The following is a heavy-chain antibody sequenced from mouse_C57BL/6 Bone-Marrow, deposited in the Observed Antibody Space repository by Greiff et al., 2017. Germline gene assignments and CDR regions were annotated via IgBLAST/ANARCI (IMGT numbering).Heavy chain of an antibody. CDR1: GFSLTSYG. CDR2: IWSDGST. V-gene: IGHV2-6-1*01. CDR3: ARQGYDGYYLSMDY. Sequence: QVQLQQSGPGLVAPSQSLSITCTVSGFSLTSYGVHWVRQPPGKGLEWLVVIWSDGSTTYNSALKSRLSISKDNSKSQVFLKMNSLQTDDTAMYYCARQGYDGYYLSMDYWGQGTSVTVSS. J-gene: IGHJ4*01. D-gene: IGHD2-3*01.